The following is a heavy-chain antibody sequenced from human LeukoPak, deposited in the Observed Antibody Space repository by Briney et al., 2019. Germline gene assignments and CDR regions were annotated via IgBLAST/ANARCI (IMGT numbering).Heavy chain of an antibody. V-gene: IGHV4-59*01. CDR3: ARYSSSWRAVDY. CDR1: GGSISSYY. D-gene: IGHD6-13*01. CDR2: IYYSGST. Sequence: SETLSLTCTVSGGSISSYYWSWIRQPPGKGLEWIGYIYYSGSTNYNPSLKSRVTISVDTSKNQFSLKLSSVTAADTAVYYCARYSSSWRAVDYWGQGTLVTVSS. J-gene: IGHJ4*02.